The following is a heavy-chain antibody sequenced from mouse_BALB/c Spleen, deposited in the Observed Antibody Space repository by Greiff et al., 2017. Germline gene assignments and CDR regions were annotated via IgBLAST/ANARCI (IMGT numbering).Heavy chain of an antibody. CDR1: GFNIKDTY. D-gene: IGHD2-1*01. CDR3: ARPFYYGNYVGCAY. Sequence: VQLQQSGAELVKPGASVKLSCTASGFNIKDTYMHWVKQRPEQGLEWIGRIDPANGNTKYDPKFQGKATITADTSSNTAYLQLSSLTSEDTAVYYCARPFYYGNYVGCAYWGQGTLVTVSA. V-gene: IGHV14-3*02. J-gene: IGHJ3*01. CDR2: IDPANGNT.